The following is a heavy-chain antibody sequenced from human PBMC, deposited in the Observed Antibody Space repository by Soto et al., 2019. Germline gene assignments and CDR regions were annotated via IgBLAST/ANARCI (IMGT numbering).Heavy chain of an antibody. CDR3: ARGAFWYTTSTTDDAFDV. J-gene: IGHJ3*01. Sequence: EVQLAESGGGLVQPGGSLRLSCAASGFKFSSYEMNWVRQAPGKGLEWVAHISHSGATIFYTDSVKGRFTISRDNTNNSLSLQMNSLRADDTAIYYCARGAFWYTTSTTDDAFDVWGQGTVVTVSS. D-gene: IGHD6-6*01. CDR2: ISHSGATI. CDR1: GFKFSSYE. V-gene: IGHV3-48*03.